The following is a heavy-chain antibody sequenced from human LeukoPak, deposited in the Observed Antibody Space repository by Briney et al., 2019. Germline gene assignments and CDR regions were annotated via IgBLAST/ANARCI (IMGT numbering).Heavy chain of an antibody. CDR3: ARRVGFYGSGSLNYFDP. J-gene: IGHJ5*01. V-gene: IGHV4-39*02. Sequence: PSETLSLTCSVSGGSIASSSYYWGWIRQPPGKGLEWIGSVFRTGTTYYSASLKSRVSISVDTSKNDFALKLASVTAADTAMYFCARRVGFYGSGSLNYFDPWGQGILVSVSS. D-gene: IGHD3-10*01. CDR2: VFRTGTT. CDR1: GGSIASSSYY.